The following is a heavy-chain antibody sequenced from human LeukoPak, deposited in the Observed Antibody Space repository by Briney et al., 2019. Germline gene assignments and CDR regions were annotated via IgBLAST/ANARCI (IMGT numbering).Heavy chain of an antibody. V-gene: IGHV1-69*04. J-gene: IGHJ5*02. CDR1: GATFSSYA. CDR3: ARAHCSTTSCYIEIGAKNWFAP. CDR2: IIPILGIA. Sequence: ASVKVSCKASGATFSSYAISWVRHAPGQGLEWMGRIIPILGIANYAQKFQGRVTITADKTTSTAYMELSSLRSDDTAVYYCARAHCSTTSCYIEIGAKNWFAPGGQRTLVTVPP. D-gene: IGHD2-2*02.